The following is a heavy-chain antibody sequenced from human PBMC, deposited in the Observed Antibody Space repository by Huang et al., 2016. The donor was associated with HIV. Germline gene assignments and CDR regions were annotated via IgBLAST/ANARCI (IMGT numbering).Heavy chain of an antibody. D-gene: IGHD3-22*01. Sequence: QVQLQQWGAGLLKPSETLSLTCAVYGGSFSGYYWSWIRKPPGKGLEWIGEINHSGSTNYNPSHKSRVTISVDTSKNQFSLKLSSVTAADTAVYYCARILMYYNSSGYGFDYWGQGTLVTVSS. CDR3: ARILMYYNSSGYGFDY. V-gene: IGHV4-34*01. CDR2: INHSGST. CDR1: GGSFSGYY. J-gene: IGHJ4*02.